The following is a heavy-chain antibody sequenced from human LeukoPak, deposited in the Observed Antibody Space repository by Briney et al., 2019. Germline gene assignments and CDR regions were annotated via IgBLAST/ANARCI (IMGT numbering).Heavy chain of an antibody. D-gene: IGHD3-10*01. V-gene: IGHV1-2*02. CDR3: VRDRYYGSGHVYQMDV. CDR1: GYTFIGYY. CDR2: INPNTGGT. Sequence: ASVKVSCKASGYTFIGYYMHWVRQAPGQELEWMGWINPNTGGTDYEQKFQGRVTMTRDTFISTAYMELSRLTSDDTALYYCVRDRYYGSGHVYQMDVWGQGTTVTVSS. J-gene: IGHJ6*02.